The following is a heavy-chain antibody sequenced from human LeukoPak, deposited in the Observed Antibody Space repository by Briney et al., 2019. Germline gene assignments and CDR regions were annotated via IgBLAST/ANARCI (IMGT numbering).Heavy chain of an antibody. CDR2: INHSGST. CDR1: GGSFSGYY. Sequence: SETLSLTCAVYGGSFSGYYWSWIRQPPGKGLEWIGEINHSGSTNYNPSLKSRVTISVDTSKNQFSLKLSSVTAADTAVYYCARDRYFIGFDYWGQGTLVTVSS. CDR3: ARDRYFIGFDY. D-gene: IGHD3-9*01. V-gene: IGHV4-34*01. J-gene: IGHJ4*02.